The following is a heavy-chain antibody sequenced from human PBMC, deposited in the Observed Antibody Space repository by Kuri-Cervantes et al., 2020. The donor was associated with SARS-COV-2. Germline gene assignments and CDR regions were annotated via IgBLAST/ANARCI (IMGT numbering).Heavy chain of an antibody. Sequence: GGSLRLSCAASGFSFSSYAMSWVRQAPGKGLEWVSAISGSGDNTYHADSVKGRFTISRDNSQNTVYLQMNSLRGEDTALYYCAQDVSQLGRACRYWGQGTLVTVSS. V-gene: IGHV3-23*01. D-gene: IGHD6-6*01. CDR2: ISGSGDNT. J-gene: IGHJ4*02. CDR3: AQDVSQLGRACRY. CDR1: GFSFSSYA.